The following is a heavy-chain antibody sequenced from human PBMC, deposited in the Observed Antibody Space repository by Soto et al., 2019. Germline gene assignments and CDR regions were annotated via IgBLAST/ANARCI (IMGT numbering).Heavy chain of an antibody. Sequence: VGSLRLSCAASGFTFSSYSMNWVRQAPGKGLEWVSSISSSSSYIYYADSVKGRFTISRDNAKNSLYLQMDSLRAEDTAVYYCAGEVVVVAATHDAFDIWGQGTMVTVSS. D-gene: IGHD2-15*01. V-gene: IGHV3-21*01. CDR2: ISSSSSYI. J-gene: IGHJ3*02. CDR3: AGEVVVVAATHDAFDI. CDR1: GFTFSSYS.